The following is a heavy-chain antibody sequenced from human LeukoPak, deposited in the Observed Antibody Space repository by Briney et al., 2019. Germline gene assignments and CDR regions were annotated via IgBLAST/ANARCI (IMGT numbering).Heavy chain of an antibody. V-gene: IGHV3-30*18. J-gene: IGHJ5*02. Sequence: GRTLRLSCAASGFTFCSYGIHWVRQAPGQGLEWVAFISYAVSQTYFAKCVKGRFTISRDTSKKTLYLQMNSLRAEDTAVYYCTKGGTNRTNWSDPWGQGTLVTVSS. D-gene: IGHD3-16*01. CDR1: GFTFCSYG. CDR3: TKGGTNRTNWSDP. CDR2: ISYAVSQT.